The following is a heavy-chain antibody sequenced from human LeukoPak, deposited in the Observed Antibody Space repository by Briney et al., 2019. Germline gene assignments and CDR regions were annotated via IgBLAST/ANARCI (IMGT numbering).Heavy chain of an antibody. CDR3: ARLGTSLVIYYYFDY. Sequence: SEALSLTCAVYGGSFSGYYWSWIRQPPGKGLEWIGEINHSGSTNYNPSLKSRVTISVDTSKNQFSLKLSSVTAADTAVYYCARLGTSLVIYYYFDYWGQGTLVTVSS. CDR2: INHSGST. J-gene: IGHJ4*02. V-gene: IGHV4-34*01. CDR1: GGSFSGYY. D-gene: IGHD3-9*01.